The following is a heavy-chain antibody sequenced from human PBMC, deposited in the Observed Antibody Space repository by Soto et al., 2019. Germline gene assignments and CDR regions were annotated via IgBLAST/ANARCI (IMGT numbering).Heavy chain of an antibody. Sequence: QVQLVHSGAEVKKPGTSVKVSCKASGGTFSSYTISWVRQAPGQGLEWMGRIIPFLGIANYAQKFQGRVTITADKSTSTAYMELSSLRSEDTAVYYCARDDYGDYVMGAFYIWGQGTMVTAAS. CDR2: IIPFLGIA. CDR1: GGTFSSYT. J-gene: IGHJ3*02. D-gene: IGHD4-17*01. CDR3: ARDDYGDYVMGAFYI. V-gene: IGHV1-69*04.